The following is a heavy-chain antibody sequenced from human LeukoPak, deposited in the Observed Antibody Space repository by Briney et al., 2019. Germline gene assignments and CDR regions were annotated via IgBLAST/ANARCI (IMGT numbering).Heavy chain of an antibody. D-gene: IGHD6-13*01. CDR3: ARGYSSSWVLDAFDI. Sequence: ASVKVSCKASGYTFTGYYMHWVRQAPGQGLEWMGWINPNSGGTNYAQKFQGRVTMTRDTSISTAYMELSRLRSDDTAVYYCARGYSSSWVLDAFDIWGQGTMVTVPS. V-gene: IGHV1-2*02. CDR1: GYTFTGYY. J-gene: IGHJ3*02. CDR2: INPNSGGT.